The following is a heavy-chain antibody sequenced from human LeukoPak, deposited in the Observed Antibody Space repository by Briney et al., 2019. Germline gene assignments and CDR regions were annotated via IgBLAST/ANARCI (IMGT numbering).Heavy chain of an antibody. CDR1: GGSFSGYY. CDR2: INHSGST. J-gene: IGHJ6*02. V-gene: IGHV4-34*01. D-gene: IGHD6-13*01. CDR3: ARYQQQLVRYYYGMDV. Sequence: SETLSLTCAVYGGSFSGYYWSWIRQPPGKGLEWIGEINHSGSTNYNPSLKSRVTISVDTSKNQFSLKLSSVTAADTAVYYCARYQQQLVRYYYGMDVWSQGTTVTVSS.